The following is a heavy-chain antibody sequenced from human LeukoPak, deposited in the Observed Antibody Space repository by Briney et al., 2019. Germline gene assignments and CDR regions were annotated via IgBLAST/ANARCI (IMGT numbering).Heavy chain of an antibody. J-gene: IGHJ4*02. CDR1: GFTFSSYA. Sequence: PGRSLRLSCAASGFTFSSYAMHWVRQAPGKGLEWVAVISYDGSNNYYADSVKGRFTISRDNSKNTLYLQMNSLRAEDTAVYYCARDPGYSSGWPGIFDYWGQGTLVTVSS. D-gene: IGHD6-19*01. V-gene: IGHV3-30*01. CDR3: ARDPGYSSGWPGIFDY. CDR2: ISYDGSNN.